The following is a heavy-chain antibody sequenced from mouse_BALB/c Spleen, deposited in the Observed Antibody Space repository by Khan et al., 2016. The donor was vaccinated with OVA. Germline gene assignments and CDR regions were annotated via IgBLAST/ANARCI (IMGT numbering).Heavy chain of an antibody. V-gene: IGHV2-6*02. J-gene: IGHJ4*01. CDR1: GLSLTSYG. D-gene: IGHD2-14*01. CDR3: ARNTHLCTTVMDY. Sequence: QMQLEESGPGLVAPSQSLSITCTVSGLSLTSYGVHWVRQPPGKGLEWLVVIWSDGKTTYNSTLNSRLSISTDNSKSHVSLKMNSLQTDDTTMYYCARNTHLCTTVMDYWGQGTSVTVSS. CDR2: IWSDGKT.